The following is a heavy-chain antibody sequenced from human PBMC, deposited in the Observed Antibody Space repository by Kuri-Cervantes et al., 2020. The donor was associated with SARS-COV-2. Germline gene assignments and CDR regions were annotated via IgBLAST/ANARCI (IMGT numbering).Heavy chain of an antibody. CDR3: ARDFQSKSGYYYYGMDV. D-gene: IGHD4-11*01. CDR1: GYSFTSYG. CDR2: INPNSGGT. J-gene: IGHJ6*02. Sequence: ASVKVSCKASGYSFTSYGISWVRQAPGQGLEWMGWINPNSGGTNYAQKFQGRVTMTRDTSISTAYMELSRLRSDDTAVYYCARDFQSKSGYYYYGMDVWGRGTTVTVSS. V-gene: IGHV1-2*02.